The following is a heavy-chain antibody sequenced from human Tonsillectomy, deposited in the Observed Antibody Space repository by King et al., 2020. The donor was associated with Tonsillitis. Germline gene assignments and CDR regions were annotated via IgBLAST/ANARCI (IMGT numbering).Heavy chain of an antibody. J-gene: IGHJ3*02. V-gene: IGHV1-18*01. CDR2: ISAYNGNT. CDR3: ARDNLRYFDWLLYRSGAFDI. D-gene: IGHD3-9*01. Sequence: QLVQSGAEVQKPGASVKVSCKASGYTFTSYGISWVRQAPGQGLEWMGWISAYNGNTNYAQKLQGRLTMTTDTSTNTAYMELRSLRSDDTAVYYCARDNLRYFDWLLYRSGAFDIWGQGTMVTVSS. CDR1: GYTFTSYG.